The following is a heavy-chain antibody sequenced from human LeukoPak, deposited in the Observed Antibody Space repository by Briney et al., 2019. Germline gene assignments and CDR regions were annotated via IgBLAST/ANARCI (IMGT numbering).Heavy chain of an antibody. V-gene: IGHV5-51*01. CDR2: IYPGDSDT. D-gene: IGHD2-2*01. CDR3: ARIPAAMGYYFDY. J-gene: IGHJ4*02. CDR1: GYSFTSCW. Sequence: GESLKISCKGSGYSFTSCWIGWVRQMPGKGLEWMGIIYPGDSDTRYSPSFQGQVTVSADKSISTAYLQWSSLKASDTAMYYCARIPAAMGYYFDYWGQGTLVTVSS.